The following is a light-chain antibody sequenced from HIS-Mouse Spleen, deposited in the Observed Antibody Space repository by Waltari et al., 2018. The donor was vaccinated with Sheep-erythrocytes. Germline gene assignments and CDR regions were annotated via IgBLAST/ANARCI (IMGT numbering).Light chain of an antibody. J-gene: IGLJ3*02. CDR1: STDLGSYTL. Sequence: QSALTQPASVSGSPGQSITISCTGTSTDLGSYTLVSWYQQLPGKAPQLMSYEGSKRPSGVSNRFSGSKSGNTASLTISGLQAEDEADYYCCSYAGSSTPWVFGGGTKLTVL. V-gene: IGLV2-23*01. CDR3: CSYAGSSTPWV. CDR2: EGS.